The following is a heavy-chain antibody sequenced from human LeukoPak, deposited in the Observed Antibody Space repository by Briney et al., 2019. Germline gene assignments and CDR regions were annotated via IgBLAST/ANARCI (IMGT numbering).Heavy chain of an antibody. CDR3: ARDVWGTTVTPFDY. CDR2: IKQDGSEK. D-gene: IGHD4-17*01. Sequence: PGGSLRLSCAASGLTFSHYWMHWVRQAPGKGLEWVANIKQDGSEKYYVDSVKGRFTISRDNAKNSLYLQMNSLRAEDTAVYYCARDVWGTTVTPFDYWGQGTLVTVSS. CDR1: GLTFSHYW. V-gene: IGHV3-7*01. J-gene: IGHJ4*02.